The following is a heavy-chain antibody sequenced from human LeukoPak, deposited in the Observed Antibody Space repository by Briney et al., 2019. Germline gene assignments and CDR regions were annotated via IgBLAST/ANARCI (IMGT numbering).Heavy chain of an antibody. CDR3: ARGDIVATFGAFDI. CDR1: GGSISSYY. Sequence: PSETLSLTCTVSGGSISSYYWSWIRQPPGKGLEWIGYIYYSGSTNYNPSLKSRVTISVDTSKNQFSPKLSSVTAADTAVYYCARGDIVATFGAFDIWGQGTMVTVSS. D-gene: IGHD5-12*01. V-gene: IGHV4-59*08. J-gene: IGHJ3*02. CDR2: IYYSGST.